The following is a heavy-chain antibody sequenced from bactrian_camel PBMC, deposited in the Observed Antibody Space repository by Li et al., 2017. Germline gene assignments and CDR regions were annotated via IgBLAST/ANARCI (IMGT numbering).Heavy chain of an antibody. D-gene: IGHD2*01. CDR1: KYTYSSNC. CDR2: IYTAGGST. J-gene: IGHJ6*01. Sequence: DVQLVESGGGSVQAGGSLTLACAASKYTYSSNCMGWFRQAPGKEREGVAAIYTAGGSTFYADSVKGRFTISQDNAKNTVYLQMNSLKPEDTAMYYCAARGPYCYTKLSVADFTYWGQGTQVTVS. CDR3: AARGPYCYTKLSVADFTY. V-gene: IGHV3S40*01.